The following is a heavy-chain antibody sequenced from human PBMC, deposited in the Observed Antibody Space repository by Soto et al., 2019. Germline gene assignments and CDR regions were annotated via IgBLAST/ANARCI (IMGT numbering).Heavy chain of an antibody. D-gene: IGHD2-2*01. CDR1: GFTVSSNY. CDR3: ARAAGYCSSTSCYPHYYYGMDV. Sequence: GGSLRLSCAASGFTVSSNYMSWVRQAPGKGLEWVSVIYSGGSTYYADSVKGRFTISRDNSKNTLYLQMNSLRAEDTAVYYCARAAGYCSSTSCYPHYYYGMDVWGQGTTVTVSS. V-gene: IGHV3-53*01. J-gene: IGHJ6*02. CDR2: IYSGGST.